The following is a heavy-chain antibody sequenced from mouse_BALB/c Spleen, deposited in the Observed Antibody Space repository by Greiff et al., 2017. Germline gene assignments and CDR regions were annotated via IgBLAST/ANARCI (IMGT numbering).Heavy chain of an antibody. D-gene: IGHD2-10*02. V-gene: IGHV1-80*01. CDR3: ERGRYGNPASFDY. Sequence: QVQLQQSGAELVRPGSSVKISCKASGYAFSSYWMNWVKQRPGQGLEWIGQIYPGDGDTNYNGKFKGKATLTADKSSSTAYMQLSSLTSEDSAVYFCERGRYGNPASFDYWGQGTTLTVSS. CDR1: GYAFSSYW. J-gene: IGHJ2*01. CDR2: IYPGDGDT.